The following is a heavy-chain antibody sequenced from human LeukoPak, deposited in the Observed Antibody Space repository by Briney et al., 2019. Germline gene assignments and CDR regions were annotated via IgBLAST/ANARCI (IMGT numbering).Heavy chain of an antibody. CDR2: ISSSSSYI. V-gene: IGHV3-21*01. CDR1: GFTFSSYS. CDR3: ARTVTYYYGSGCFDLDY. Sequence: KAGGSLRLSCAASGFTFSSYSMNWVRQAPGKGLEWVSSISSSSSYIYYADSVKGRFTISRDNAKNSLYLQMNSLRAEDTAVYYCARTVTYYYGSGCFDLDYWGQGTLVTVSS. D-gene: IGHD3-10*01. J-gene: IGHJ4*02.